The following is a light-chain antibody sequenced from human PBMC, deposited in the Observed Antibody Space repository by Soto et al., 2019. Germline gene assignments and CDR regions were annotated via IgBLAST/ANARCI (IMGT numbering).Light chain of an antibody. CDR3: CSYAGSYTLV. CDR1: SSDVGGYNY. CDR2: DVS. J-gene: IGLJ1*01. Sequence: QSALTQPASVSGSPGQSITISCTGTSSDVGGYNYVSWHQQHPGKAPKLLIYDVSSRPSGVSNRFSASKSGNTASLTISGLQAEDEADYYCCSYAGSYTLVFGTGTKVTVL. V-gene: IGLV2-14*01.